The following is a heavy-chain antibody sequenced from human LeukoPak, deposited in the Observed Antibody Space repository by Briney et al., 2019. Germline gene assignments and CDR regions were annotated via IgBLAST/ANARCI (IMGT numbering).Heavy chain of an antibody. CDR2: IKQDGSEK. CDR3: ARHGYSSSWYRRGLVY. D-gene: IGHD6-13*01. Sequence: LAGGSLRLSCAASGFTFSSYWVSWVRQAPGKGLEWVANIKQDGSEKYYVDSVKGRFTISRDNAKNSLYLQMNSLRAEDTAVYYCARHGYSSSWYRRGLVYWGQGTLVTVSS. CDR1: GFTFSSYW. J-gene: IGHJ4*02. V-gene: IGHV3-7*01.